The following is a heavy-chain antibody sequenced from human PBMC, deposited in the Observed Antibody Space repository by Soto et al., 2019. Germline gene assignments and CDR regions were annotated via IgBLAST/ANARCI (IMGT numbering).Heavy chain of an antibody. CDR3: ARSHVGGRLAYFDY. CDR1: GGTFSSYA. CDR2: IIPIFGTA. V-gene: IGHV1-69*06. Sequence: GASVKVSCKASGGTFSSYAISWVRQAPGQGLEWMGGIIPIFGTANYAQKFQGRVTITADKSTSTAYMELSSLRSEDTAVYYCARSHVGGRLAYFDYWGQGTLVTV. J-gene: IGHJ4*02. D-gene: IGHD1-26*01.